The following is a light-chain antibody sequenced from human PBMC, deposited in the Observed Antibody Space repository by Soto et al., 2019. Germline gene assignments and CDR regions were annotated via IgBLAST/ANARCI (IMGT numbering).Light chain of an antibody. V-gene: IGLV1-44*01. CDR2: TNN. CDR1: NSNIGTNT. Sequence: YVLTQPPSASATPGQRVTISCSGSNSNIGTNTVNWYQQLPGTAPRLLIYTNNQRPSGVPQRFSGSKTGTSASLAIGGLQSEDGADYYCAAWDDSLGAYVFGTGTKVTVL. CDR3: AAWDDSLGAYV. J-gene: IGLJ1*01.